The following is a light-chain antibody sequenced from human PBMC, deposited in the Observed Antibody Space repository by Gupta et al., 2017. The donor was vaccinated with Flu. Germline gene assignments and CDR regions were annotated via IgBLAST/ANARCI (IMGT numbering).Light chain of an antibody. CDR3: MQGKQTPWT. V-gene: IGKV2-28*01. J-gene: IGKJ1*01. CDR2: LAS. CDR1: QNLLHRNGFTC. Sequence: DIVMTQSPLSLSVTPGEPASISCKSSQNLLHRNGFTCLDWYLQRPGQSPQPLIYLASHRAPGVPDRFSGSGSGTDFTLKISRVEAEDFGIYYCMQGKQTPWTFGQGTKVEI.